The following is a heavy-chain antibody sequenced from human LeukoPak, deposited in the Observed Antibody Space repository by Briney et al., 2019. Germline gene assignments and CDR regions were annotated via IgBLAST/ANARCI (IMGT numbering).Heavy chain of an antibody. J-gene: IGHJ4*02. CDR3: ARDEVGAPPIDY. CDR1: GFTFSSHW. Sequence: GGSLRLSCEASGFTFSSHWMHWVRQAPGKGLVWVSNIRGDGGLFVYADSVKGRFAVSRDNARNTLYLHMNSLRAEDTAVYYCARDEVGAPPIDYWGQGVLVTVSS. V-gene: IGHV3-74*03. D-gene: IGHD1-26*01. CDR2: IRGDGGLF.